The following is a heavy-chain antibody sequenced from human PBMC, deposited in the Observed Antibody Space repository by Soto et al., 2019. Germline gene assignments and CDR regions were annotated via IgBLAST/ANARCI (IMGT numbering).Heavy chain of an antibody. D-gene: IGHD6-19*01. CDR2: ISYDGSNK. CDR3: AEVVVAGVHPPLSLDV. V-gene: IGHV3-30*03. Sequence: PGGSMRLSCASSGLTFRSYGMPGVRQAPGKGLEWVAGISYDGSNKFSADSVNGRFTIYRDNSKNTLYLQMDSLRPEDTAVYYCAEVVVAGVHPPLSLDVWGQGTTVTAP. J-gene: IGHJ6*02. CDR1: GLTFRSYG.